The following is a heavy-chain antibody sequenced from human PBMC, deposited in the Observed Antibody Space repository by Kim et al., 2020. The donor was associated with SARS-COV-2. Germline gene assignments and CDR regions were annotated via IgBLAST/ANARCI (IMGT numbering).Heavy chain of an antibody. D-gene: IGHD6-13*01. CDR1: GFTFSSYG. J-gene: IGHJ4*02. CDR2: ISYDGSNK. Sequence: LSLTCAASGFTFSSYGMHWVRQAPGKGLEWVAVISYDGSNKYYADSVKGRFTISRDNSKNTLYLQMNSLRAEDTAVYYCAKTGRIAAAGFFDYWGQG. CDR3: AKTGRIAAAGFFDY. V-gene: IGHV3-30*18.